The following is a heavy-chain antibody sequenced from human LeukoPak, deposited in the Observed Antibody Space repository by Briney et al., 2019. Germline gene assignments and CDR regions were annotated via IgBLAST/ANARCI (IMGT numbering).Heavy chain of an antibody. CDR2: MNPNSGNT. J-gene: IGHJ6*03. CDR1: GYTFTGYY. CDR3: ARVYGSGSYYNIYYYYYMDV. Sequence: GASVKVSCKTSGYTFTGYYMHWVRQAPGQGLEWMGWMNPNSGNTGYAQRFQGRVTMTRNTSISTAYMELSSLRSEDTAVYYCARVYGSGSYYNIYYYYYMDVWGKGTMVTISS. V-gene: IGHV1-8*02. D-gene: IGHD3-10*01.